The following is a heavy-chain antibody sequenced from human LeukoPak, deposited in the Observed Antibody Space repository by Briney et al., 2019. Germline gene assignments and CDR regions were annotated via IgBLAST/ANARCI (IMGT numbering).Heavy chain of an antibody. Sequence: SETLSLTCTASGGSISSGGYYWSRIRQHPGKGLEWIGYIYHSGSTYYNPPLKSRVSISVDTSKNQFSLKLNSVTAADTAVYYCARDGDGYSLDYWGQGTEVTVSS. CDR3: ARDGDGYSLDY. CDR1: GGSISSGGYY. V-gene: IGHV4-31*02. D-gene: IGHD5-18*01. J-gene: IGHJ4*02. CDR2: IYHSGST.